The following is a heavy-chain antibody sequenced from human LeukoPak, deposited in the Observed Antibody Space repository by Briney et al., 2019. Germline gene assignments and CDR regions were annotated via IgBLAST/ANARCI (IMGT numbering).Heavy chain of an antibody. CDR2: IYYSGST. J-gene: IGHJ4*02. Sequence: SETLPLTCTVSGGSISSYYWSWIRQPPGKGLEWIGDIYYSGSTNYNPSLKSRVTISVDTSKNQFSLKLSSVTAADTAVYYCARIGDIVVVPAAYFDYWGQGTLVTVSS. CDR3: ARIGDIVVVPAAYFDY. CDR1: GGSISSYY. D-gene: IGHD2-2*01. V-gene: IGHV4-59*01.